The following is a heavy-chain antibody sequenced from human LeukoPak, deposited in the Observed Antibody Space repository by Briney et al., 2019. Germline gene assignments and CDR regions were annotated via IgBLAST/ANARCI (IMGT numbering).Heavy chain of an antibody. Sequence: PGGSLRLSCAASRFTFSSYWMHWVRQAPGKGLVWVSRINADGSGMTYADSVKGRFTISRDNAKNSLYLHMNSLRAEDMAVYYCGVGGYNHGYDYWGQGTLVTVSS. CDR2: INADGSGM. J-gene: IGHJ4*02. CDR1: RFTFSSYW. V-gene: IGHV3-74*01. CDR3: GVGGYNHGYDY. D-gene: IGHD5-18*01.